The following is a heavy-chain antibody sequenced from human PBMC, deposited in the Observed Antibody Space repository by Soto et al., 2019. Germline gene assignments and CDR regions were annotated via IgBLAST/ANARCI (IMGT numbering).Heavy chain of an antibody. CDR2: ISGSGGST. V-gene: IGHV3-23*01. CDR3: AKDSPTGYSSSWYSTGENWFDP. D-gene: IGHD6-13*01. CDR1: GFTFSSYA. Sequence: GGSLRLSCAASGFTFSSYAMSWVRQAPGKGLEWVSAISGSGGSTYYADSVKGRFTISRDNSKNTLYLQMNSLRAEDTAVYYCAKDSPTGYSSSWYSTGENWFDPWGQGTLVTVSS. J-gene: IGHJ5*02.